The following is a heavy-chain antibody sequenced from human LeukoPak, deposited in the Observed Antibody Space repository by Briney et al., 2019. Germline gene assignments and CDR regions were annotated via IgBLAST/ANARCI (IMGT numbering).Heavy chain of an antibody. CDR3: AREGVTAMVMYYFDY. V-gene: IGHV3-33*01. J-gene: IGHJ4*02. Sequence: GGSLRLSCAASGFTFSSYGMHWVRQAPGKGLEWVAVIWYDGSNKYYADSVKGRFTISRDNSKNTLYLQVNSLRAEDTAVYYCAREGVTAMVMYYFDYWGQGTLVTVSS. D-gene: IGHD5-18*01. CDR1: GFTFSSYG. CDR2: IWYDGSNK.